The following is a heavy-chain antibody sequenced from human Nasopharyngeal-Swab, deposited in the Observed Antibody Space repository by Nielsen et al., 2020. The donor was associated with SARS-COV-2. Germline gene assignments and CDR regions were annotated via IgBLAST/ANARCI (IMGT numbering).Heavy chain of an antibody. CDR3: AAGRWYRGGNDAFDI. V-gene: IGHV3-30*03. Sequence: GESLKISCAASGFSFSNYGMQWVRQAPGKGLEWVGVVSSDGSNAWYADSLKGRFALSRDNSKNTVDLQMNSLRAEDTAVYYCAAGRWYRGGNDAFDIWGQGTTVTVSS. D-gene: IGHD4-23*01. J-gene: IGHJ3*02. CDR1: GFSFSNYG. CDR2: VSSDGSNA.